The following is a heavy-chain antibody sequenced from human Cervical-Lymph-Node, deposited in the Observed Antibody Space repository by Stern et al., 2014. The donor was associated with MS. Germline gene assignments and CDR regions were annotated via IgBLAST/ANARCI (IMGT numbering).Heavy chain of an antibody. CDR2: SYRGGSP. CDR1: GGSISVSAYS. J-gene: IGHJ3*02. D-gene: IGHD4-17*01. CDR3: ALDYAEIEAFDI. Sequence: QLQLQESGSRLVKPSETLSLTCALSGGSISVSAYSWTWIRQPPGKGLEWIGYSYRGGSPSYTPSPKGRATMSADRPKNQDSLTLSSVTAADTAVYYCALDYAEIEAFDIWGQGAMVIVSS. V-gene: IGHV4-30-2*01.